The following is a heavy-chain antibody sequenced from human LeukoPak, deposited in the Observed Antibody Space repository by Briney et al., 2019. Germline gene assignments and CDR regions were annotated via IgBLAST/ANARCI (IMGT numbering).Heavy chain of an antibody. V-gene: IGHV4-39*01. Sequence: SETLSLTCTVSGGSISSSSYYWGWIRQPPGKGLEWIGSIYYSGSTYYNPSLKSRVTISVDTSKNQFSLKLTSVTAADTAVYYCARQMAVDNWFDPWGQGTLVTVSS. CDR2: IYYSGST. CDR3: ARQMAVDNWFDP. CDR1: GGSISSSSYY. D-gene: IGHD5-24*01. J-gene: IGHJ5*02.